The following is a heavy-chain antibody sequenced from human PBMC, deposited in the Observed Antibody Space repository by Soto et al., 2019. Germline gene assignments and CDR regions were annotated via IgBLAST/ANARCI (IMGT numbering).Heavy chain of an antibody. CDR1: GGSISSGGYY. Sequence: PSETLSLTCTVSGGSISSGGYYWSWIRQHPGKGLEWIGYIYYSGSTNYNPSLKSRVTISVDTSKNQFSLKLSSVTAADTAVYYCARATRKIRAGWFDPWGQGTLVTVSS. CDR3: ARATRKIRAGWFDP. D-gene: IGHD6-19*01. CDR2: IYYSGST. J-gene: IGHJ5*02. V-gene: IGHV4-61*08.